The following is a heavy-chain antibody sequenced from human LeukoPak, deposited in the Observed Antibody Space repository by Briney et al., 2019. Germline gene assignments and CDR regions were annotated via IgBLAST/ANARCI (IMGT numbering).Heavy chain of an antibody. CDR3: ARLQLRHYSRTSCANEFDY. V-gene: IGHV4-61*02. D-gene: IGHD2-2*01. CDR1: GGSISSGSYY. Sequence: ASETLSLTCTVSGGSISSGSYYWRWIRQPAGKGLEWIGRIYTSGSTNYNPSLKSRVIISVDKSKNQFSLKLTSVTAADTAVYYCARLQLRHYSRTSCANEFDYWGQGTLVTVSS. CDR2: IYTSGST. J-gene: IGHJ4*02.